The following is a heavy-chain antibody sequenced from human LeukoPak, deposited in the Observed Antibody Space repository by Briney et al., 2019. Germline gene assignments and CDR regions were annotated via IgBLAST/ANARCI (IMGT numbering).Heavy chain of an antibody. J-gene: IGHJ6*02. CDR3: ARGGRYDFWSGSDYYYYGMDV. D-gene: IGHD3-3*01. CDR2: IYTSGST. CDR1: GGSISSYY. Sequence: SETLSLTCTVSGGSISSYYWSWIRQPAGKGLEWIGRIYTSGSTNYNPSLKSRVTMSVDTSKNQFSLKLSSVTAADTAEYYCARGGRYDFWSGSDYYYYGMDVWGQGTTVTVSS. V-gene: IGHV4-4*07.